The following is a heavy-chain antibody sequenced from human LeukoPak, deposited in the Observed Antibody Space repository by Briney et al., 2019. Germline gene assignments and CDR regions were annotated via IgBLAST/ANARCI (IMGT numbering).Heavy chain of an antibody. CDR1: GYTFTSYG. D-gene: IGHD4-11*01. CDR2: ISAYNGNT. CDR3: ARAQTTLLLDY. V-gene: IGHV1-18*01. J-gene: IGHJ4*02. Sequence: ASVKVSCKASGYTFTSYGISWVRQAPGQGLEWMGWISAYNGNTNYAQKLQGRVTMTTDTSTSTVYMELRSLRSDDTAVYYCARAQTTLLLDYWGQGTLVTVSS.